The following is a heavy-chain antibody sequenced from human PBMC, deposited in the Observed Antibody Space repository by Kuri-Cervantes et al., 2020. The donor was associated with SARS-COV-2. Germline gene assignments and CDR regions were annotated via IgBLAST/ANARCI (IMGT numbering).Heavy chain of an antibody. J-gene: IGHJ2*01. CDR1: GGSFSGYY. V-gene: IGHV4-34*01. Sequence: ESLKISCAVYGGSFSGYYWSWIRQPPGKGLEWIGEINHSGSTNYNPSLMSRVTISVDTSKNQFSLKLSSVTAANTAVYYCARGRIGYSSGWSYWYFDLWGRGTLVTVSS. D-gene: IGHD6-19*01. CDR2: INHSGST. CDR3: ARGRIGYSSGWSYWYFDL.